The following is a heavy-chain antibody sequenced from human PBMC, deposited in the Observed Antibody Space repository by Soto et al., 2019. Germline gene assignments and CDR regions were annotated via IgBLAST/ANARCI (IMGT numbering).Heavy chain of an antibody. V-gene: IGHV1-24*01. J-gene: IGHJ4*02. CDR2: FDPEDGET. CDR3: ATGGYYGSGSYSPFDY. D-gene: IGHD3-10*01. CDR1: GYTLTELS. Sequence: GASVKVSCKVSGYTLTELSMHWVRQAPGKGLEWMGGFDPEDGETIYAQKFQGRVTMTEDTSTDTAYMELSSLRSEDTAVYYCATGGYYGSGSYSPFDYWGQGTLVTVSS.